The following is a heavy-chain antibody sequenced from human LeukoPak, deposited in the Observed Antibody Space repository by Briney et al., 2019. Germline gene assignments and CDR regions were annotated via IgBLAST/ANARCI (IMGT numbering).Heavy chain of an antibody. J-gene: IGHJ4*02. D-gene: IGHD6-19*01. CDR1: GYTLTELS. V-gene: IGHV1-24*01. Sequence: ASVTVSCTVSGYTLTELSMHWVRQAPGKGLEWMGGFDPEDGETIYAQKFQGRVTMTEDTSTDTAYMELSSLRSEDTAVYYCATHIAVAGSFADYWGQGTLVTVSS. CDR3: ATHIAVAGSFADY. CDR2: FDPEDGET.